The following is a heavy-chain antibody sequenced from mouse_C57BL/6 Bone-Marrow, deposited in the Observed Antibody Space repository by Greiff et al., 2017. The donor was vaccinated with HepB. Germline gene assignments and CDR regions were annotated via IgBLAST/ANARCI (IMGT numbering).Heavy chain of an antibody. CDR3: AREELLLWLRTPYSNAMDY. D-gene: IGHD2-2*01. CDR1: GYTFTSYW. Sequence: QVQLKQPGAELVRPGTSVKLSCKASGYTFTSYWMHWVKQRPGQGLEWIGVIDPSDSYTNYNQKFKGKATLTVDTSSSTAYMQLSSLTSEDSAVYYWAREELLLWLRTPYSNAMDYWGQGTSVTVFS. J-gene: IGHJ4*01. CDR2: IDPSDSYT. V-gene: IGHV1-59*01.